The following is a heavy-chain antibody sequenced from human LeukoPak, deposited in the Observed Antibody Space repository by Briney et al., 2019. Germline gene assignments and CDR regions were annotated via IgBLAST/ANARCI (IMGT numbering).Heavy chain of an antibody. J-gene: IGHJ4*02. CDR3: ARGSGNYGDFDY. D-gene: IGHD1-26*01. CDR2: INSDGSNT. Sequence: GGSLRLSCAASGFSVSTNWMHWVRQAPGKGLVWVSRINSDGSNTNYADSVRGRFNISRDNAKNTVYLQMNSLRAEDTAVYYCARGSGNYGDFDYWGQGTLVTVSS. V-gene: IGHV3-74*01. CDR1: GFSVSTNW.